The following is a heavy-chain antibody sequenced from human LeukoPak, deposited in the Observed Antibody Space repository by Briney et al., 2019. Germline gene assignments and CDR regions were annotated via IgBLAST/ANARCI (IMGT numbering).Heavy chain of an antibody. CDR2: ISAYNGNT. J-gene: IGHJ4*02. D-gene: IGHD6-13*01. CDR3: TRDLPYSSSWESIDY. CDR1: GYTFTSYG. V-gene: IGHV1-18*01. Sequence: ASVKVSCKASGYTFTSYGISWVRQAPGQGPEWMGWISAYNGNTKYAQNLQGRVTMTTDTSTSTAYMELRSLKSDDTAVYYCTRDLPYSSSWESIDYWGQGTLVTVSS.